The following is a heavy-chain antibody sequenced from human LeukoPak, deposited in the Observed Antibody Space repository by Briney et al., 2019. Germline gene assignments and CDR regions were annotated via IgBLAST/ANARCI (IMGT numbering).Heavy chain of an antibody. J-gene: IGHJ6*03. CDR1: GYTFTSYD. Sequence: ASVKVSCKASGYTFTSYDINWVRQATGQGLEWMGWMNPSTGNTGYAQKFQGRVTMTRNTSISTAYMELSSLRSEDTAVYYCARIGPSSWYDYYYYMDVWGKGTTVTVSS. CDR3: ARIGPSSWYDYYYYMDV. CDR2: MNPSTGNT. D-gene: IGHD6-13*01. V-gene: IGHV1-8*01.